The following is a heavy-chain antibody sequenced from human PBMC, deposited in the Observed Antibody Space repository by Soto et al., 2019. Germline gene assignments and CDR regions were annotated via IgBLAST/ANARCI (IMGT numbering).Heavy chain of an antibody. J-gene: IGHJ4*02. D-gene: IGHD6-13*01. CDR3: AKDPIESSSWYPLGYYFDY. CDR1: GFTFSSYA. CDR2: ISGSGGST. Sequence: PGGSLRLSCAASGFTFSSYAMSWVRQAQGKGLEWVSAISGSGGSTYYADSVKGRFTISRDNSKNTLYLQMNSLRAEDTAVYYCAKDPIESSSWYPLGYYFDYWGQGTLVTVSS. V-gene: IGHV3-23*01.